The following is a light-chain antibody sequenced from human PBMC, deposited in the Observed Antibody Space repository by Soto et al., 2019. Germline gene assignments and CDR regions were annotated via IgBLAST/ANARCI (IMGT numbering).Light chain of an antibody. CDR3: QQYGSWT. CDR1: QTISSNY. Sequence: EIVLTQSPGTLSVSPGERATLSCRASQTISSNYLAWYQQKPGQAPSLLIYGTSSRATGIPDRFSGSGSGKDFTITISRLEPEDSAIYYCQQYGSWTFGQGTKVEIK. V-gene: IGKV3-20*01. J-gene: IGKJ1*01. CDR2: GTS.